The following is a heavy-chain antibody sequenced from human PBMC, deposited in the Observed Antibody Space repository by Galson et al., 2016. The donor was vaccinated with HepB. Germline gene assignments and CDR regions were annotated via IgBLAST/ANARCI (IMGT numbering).Heavy chain of an antibody. CDR2: FDPDAGDT. V-gene: IGHV1-24*01. D-gene: IGHD1-7*01. J-gene: IGHJ6*02. Sequence: SVKVSCKVSGYTLTELSIHWVRQAPGKGLEWMGSFDPDAGDTLYPQKFQGRITMTGDTSAGTVYMELSSLSSEDTAVFYCATDAGISPPTAIAGTTHGLDVWGQGTTVTVSS. CDR3: ATDAGISPPTAIAGTTHGLDV. CDR1: GYTLTELS.